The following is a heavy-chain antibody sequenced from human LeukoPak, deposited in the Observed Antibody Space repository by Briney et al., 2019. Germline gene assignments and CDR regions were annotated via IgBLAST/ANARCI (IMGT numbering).Heavy chain of an antibody. CDR3: VRYHYDSSGHPYYFDY. CDR2: IYSDGRT. Sequence: PGGALRLSCAASGFIDSTNYMSWVGQGPGKGVEWVAVIYSDGRTYYADSVKGRFTISRDNSKNTVYLQMNSLRVEDTAVYYCVRYHYDSSGHPYYFDYWGQGTLVTVSS. D-gene: IGHD3-22*01. J-gene: IGHJ4*02. V-gene: IGHV3-53*01. CDR1: GFIDSTNY.